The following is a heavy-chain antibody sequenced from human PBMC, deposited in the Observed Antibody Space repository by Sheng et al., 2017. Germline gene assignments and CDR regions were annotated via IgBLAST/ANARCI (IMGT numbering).Heavy chain of an antibody. V-gene: IGHV1-8*01. CDR3: AIYGDYSAYYYYYCMDV. Sequence: QVQLVQSGAEVKKPGASVKVSCKASGYTFTSYDINWVRQATGQGLEWMGWMNPNSGNTGYAQKFQGRVTMTRNTSISTAYMELSSLRSEDTAVYYCAIYGDYSAYYYYYCMDVWGQGTTVTV. CDR1: GYTFTSYD. D-gene: IGHD4-17*01. CDR2: MNPNSGNT. J-gene: IGHJ6*02.